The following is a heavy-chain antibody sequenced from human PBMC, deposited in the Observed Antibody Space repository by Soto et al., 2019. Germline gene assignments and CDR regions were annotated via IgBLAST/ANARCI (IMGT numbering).Heavy chain of an antibody. CDR2: IWYDETKK. V-gene: IGHV3-33*01. CDR1: GFTFSNYG. Sequence: QVLLAESGGGVVQPGKSLRLSCEASGFTFSNYGMHWVRQAPGQGLEWVAVIWYDETKKYYADSVKGRFTISRDKSKNTLYLQMNTLRAEDTAVYYCTRDFRGDFDYWGQGTLVTVSS. J-gene: IGHJ4*02. D-gene: IGHD3-16*01. CDR3: TRDFRGDFDY.